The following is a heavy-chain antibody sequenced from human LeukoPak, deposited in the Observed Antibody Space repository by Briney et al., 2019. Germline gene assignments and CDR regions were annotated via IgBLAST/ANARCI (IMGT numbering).Heavy chain of an antibody. D-gene: IGHD3-10*01. Sequence: GGSLRLSCAASGFTFGTYAMNWVRQSPGKGLEWVSYISTGSSPIYYADSVKGRFTISRDNAKNSLYLQMHSLRAEDTAIYYCARGLFWFGELSHSMDVWGQGTTVTVSS. V-gene: IGHV3-48*01. CDR3: ARGLFWFGELSHSMDV. CDR1: GFTFGTYA. J-gene: IGHJ6*02. CDR2: ISTGSSPI.